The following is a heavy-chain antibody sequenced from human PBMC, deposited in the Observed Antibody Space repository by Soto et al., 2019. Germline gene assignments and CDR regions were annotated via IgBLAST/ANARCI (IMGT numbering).Heavy chain of an antibody. CDR1: GFTFSGSA. Sequence: GGSLRLSCAASGFTFSGSAMHWVRQASGKGLEWVGRIRSKANSYATAYAASVKGRFTISRDDSKNTAYLQMNSLKTEDTAVYYCTRHFKYEGVRGVIIKAFDIWGQGTMVTVSS. CDR3: TRHFKYEGVRGVIIKAFDI. CDR2: IRSKANSYAT. V-gene: IGHV3-73*01. J-gene: IGHJ3*02. D-gene: IGHD3-10*01.